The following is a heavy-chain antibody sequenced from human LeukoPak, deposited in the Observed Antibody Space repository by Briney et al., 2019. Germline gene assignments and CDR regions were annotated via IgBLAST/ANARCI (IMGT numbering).Heavy chain of an antibody. D-gene: IGHD3-22*01. CDR2: ISASGRT. V-gene: IGHV4-4*09. Sequence: SGTLSLTCVVSGASTSRHYWSWIRQPPGKGLEWIGYISASGRTNYNPALKSRVTISGDTSKNQFSLRLTSLTAADTAVYYCARHRENSYESSHMGFDPWGPGTLVTVSS. CDR1: GASTSRHY. J-gene: IGHJ5*02. CDR3: ARHRENSYESSHMGFDP.